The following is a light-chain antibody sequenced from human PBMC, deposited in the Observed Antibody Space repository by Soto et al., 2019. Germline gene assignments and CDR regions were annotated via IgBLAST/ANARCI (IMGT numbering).Light chain of an antibody. V-gene: IGLV2-14*03. CDR1: SSDVGTYDF. CDR3: SSYTTANTLTYV. J-gene: IGLJ1*01. CDR2: DVT. Sequence: QSVLTQPASVSGSPGQPITISCTATSSDVGTYDFVSWYQHHPGKAPKLIIFDVTNRPSVVSRRFSGSRSDNAASLTISGLQPEDEAFYYCSSYTTANTLTYVFGTGTKVTVL.